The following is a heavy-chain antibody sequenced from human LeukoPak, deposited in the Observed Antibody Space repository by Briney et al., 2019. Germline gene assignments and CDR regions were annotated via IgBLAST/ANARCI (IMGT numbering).Heavy chain of an antibody. D-gene: IGHD4-23*01. V-gene: IGHV3-23*01. Sequence: GGSLRLSCAASGFTFSIHGMSWVRQAPGKGLEWVSTISGRDDSTYYADSVKGRFTISRDNSKNTLYLQLNSLRAEDTAVYYCAKRSDYGGNWNYFDYWGQGTLVTVSS. CDR3: AKRSDYGGNWNYFDY. CDR1: GFTFSIHG. J-gene: IGHJ4*02. CDR2: ISGRDDST.